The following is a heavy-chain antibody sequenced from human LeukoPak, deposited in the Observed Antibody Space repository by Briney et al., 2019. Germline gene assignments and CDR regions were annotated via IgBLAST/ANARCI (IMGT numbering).Heavy chain of an antibody. CDR3: ARQLYGSDY. V-gene: IGHV4-34*01. CDR1: GVSFSTYY. CDR2: ANHSGYT. J-gene: IGHJ4*02. D-gene: IGHD4-17*01. Sequence: PSETLALTCDVSGVSFSTYYWNWIRQSPEKGLEWIGEANHSGYTNYNPSLKGRVTISVDTSKNQFFLRLSSVTAADTAVYYCARQLYGSDYWGQGTLVTVSS.